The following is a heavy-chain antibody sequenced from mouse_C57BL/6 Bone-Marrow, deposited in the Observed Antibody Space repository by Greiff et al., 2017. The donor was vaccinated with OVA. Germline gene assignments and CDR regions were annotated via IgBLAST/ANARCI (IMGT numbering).Heavy chain of an antibody. V-gene: IGHV5-9*01. CDR3: ARHGGTRDYFDY. Sequence: DVKLVESGGGLVKPGGSLKLSCAASGFTFSSYTMSWVRQTPEKRLEWVATISGGGGNTYYPDSVKGRFTISRDNAKNTLYLQMSSLRSEDTALYYCARHGGTRDYFDYWGQGTTLTVSS. CDR1: GFTFSSYT. J-gene: IGHJ2*01. CDR2: ISGGGGNT. D-gene: IGHD1-1*02.